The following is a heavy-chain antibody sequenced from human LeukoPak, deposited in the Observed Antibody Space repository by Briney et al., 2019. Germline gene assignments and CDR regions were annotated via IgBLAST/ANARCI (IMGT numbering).Heavy chain of an antibody. V-gene: IGHV4-39*07. CDR2: IYYSGST. Sequence: SETLSLTCTVSGGSISSSSYYWGWIRQPPGKGLEWIGSIYYSGSTYYNPSLKSRVTISVDTSKNQFSLKLSSVTAADTAVYYCARTRESSSSDYYMDVWGKGTTVTVSS. CDR1: GGSISSSSYY. J-gene: IGHJ6*03. D-gene: IGHD6-13*01. CDR3: ARTRESSSSDYYMDV.